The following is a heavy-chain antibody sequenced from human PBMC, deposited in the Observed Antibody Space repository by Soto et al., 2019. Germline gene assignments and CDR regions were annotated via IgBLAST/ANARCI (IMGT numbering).Heavy chain of an antibody. CDR2: ISGSGGST. V-gene: IGHV3-23*01. CDR3: AKVLCSGGSCYPSALDY. Sequence: GGSLRLSCPASGFTFSSYAMSWVRQAPGKGLEWVSAISGSGGSTYYADSVKGRFTISRDNSKNTLYLQMNSLRAEDTAVYYCAKVLCSGGSCYPSALDYWGQGTLVTVSS. J-gene: IGHJ4*02. CDR1: GFTFSSYA. D-gene: IGHD2-15*01.